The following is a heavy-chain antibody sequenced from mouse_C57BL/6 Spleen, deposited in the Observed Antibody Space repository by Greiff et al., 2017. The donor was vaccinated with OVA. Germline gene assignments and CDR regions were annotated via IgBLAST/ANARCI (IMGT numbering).Heavy chain of an antibody. Sequence: HLPPSVAALFRPFSSVQLSFTASFSTFPSYWMPFVKPRPIPCLECIGNIDPSDSETHYNQKFKDKATLTVDKSSSTAYMQLSSLTSEDSAVYYCARGEWRDYWGQGTSVTVSS. CDR3: ARGEWRDY. J-gene: IGHJ4*01. CDR1: FSTFPSYW. V-gene: IGHV1-52*01. CDR2: IDPSDSET.